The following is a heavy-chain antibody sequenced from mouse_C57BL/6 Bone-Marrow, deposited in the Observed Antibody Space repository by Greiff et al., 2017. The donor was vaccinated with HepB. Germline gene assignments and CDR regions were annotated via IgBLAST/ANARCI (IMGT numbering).Heavy chain of an antibody. CDR3: AGVGRGFDY. D-gene: IGHD4-1*01. CDR1: GYSITSGYY. CDR2: ISYDGSN. Sequence: EVQRVESGPGLVKPSQSLSLTCSVTGYSITSGYYWNWIRQFPGNKLEWMGYISYDGSNNYNPSLKNRISITRDTSKNQFFLKLNSVTTEDTATYYCAGVGRGFDYWGQGTTLTVSS. J-gene: IGHJ2*01. V-gene: IGHV3-6*01.